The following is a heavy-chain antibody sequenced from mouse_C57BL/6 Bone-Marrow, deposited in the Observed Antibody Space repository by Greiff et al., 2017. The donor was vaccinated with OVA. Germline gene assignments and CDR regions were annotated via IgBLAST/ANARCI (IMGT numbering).Heavy chain of an antibody. CDR2: IWTGGGT. V-gene: IGHV2-9-1*01. J-gene: IGHJ4*01. CDR1: GFSLTSYA. Sequence: QVQLKESGPGLVAPSQSLSITCTVSGFSLTSYAISWVRQPPGKGLEWLGVIWTGGGTNYNSALKSRLSISKDNSKSQVFLKMSSLQTDDTARYYCARIYYGSSFYAMDYWGQGTSVTVSS. CDR3: ARIYYGSSFYAMDY. D-gene: IGHD1-1*01.